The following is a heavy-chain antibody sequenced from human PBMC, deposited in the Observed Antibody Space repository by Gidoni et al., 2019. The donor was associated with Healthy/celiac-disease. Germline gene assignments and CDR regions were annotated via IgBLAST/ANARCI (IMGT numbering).Heavy chain of an antibody. CDR2: ISYDGSNK. D-gene: IGHD2-21*02. J-gene: IGHJ4*02. V-gene: IGHV3-30*18. CDR1: GFTFSSYG. CDR3: AKPVRAYCGGDCYSGRGYFDY. Sequence: QVQLVESGGGVVQPGRSLRLSCAASGFTFSSYGMPWVRQAPGKGLEWVAVISYDGSNKYYADSVKGRFTISRDNSKNTLYLQMNSLRAEDTAVYYCAKPVRAYCGGDCYSGRGYFDYWGQGTLVTVSS.